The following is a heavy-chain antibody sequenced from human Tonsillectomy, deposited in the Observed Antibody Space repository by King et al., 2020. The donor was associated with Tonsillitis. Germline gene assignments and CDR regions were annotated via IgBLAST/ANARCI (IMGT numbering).Heavy chain of an antibody. CDR1: GGSFSGYY. J-gene: IGHJ4*02. CDR3: ARRLGYFDTSAYHFDY. D-gene: IGHD3-22*01. V-gene: IGHV4-34*01. CDR2: INHGGST. Sequence: HVQLQQWGAGLLKPSETLSLTCAVYGGSFSGYYCNWIRQPPGKGLEWIGEINHGGSTNYNPSLKSRVTISVDTSKNQFSLKLNSVTAADTAVYYCARRLGYFDTSAYHFDYWGQGTLVTVSS.